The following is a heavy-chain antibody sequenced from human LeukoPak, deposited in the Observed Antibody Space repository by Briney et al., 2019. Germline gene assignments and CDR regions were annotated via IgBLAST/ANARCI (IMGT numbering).Heavy chain of an antibody. CDR3: AREGGYGGVFDY. CDR1: GFTFSSYA. CDR2: IGAGGTFT. D-gene: IGHD5-12*01. V-gene: IGHV3-23*01. J-gene: IGHJ4*02. Sequence: GGSLRLSCTASGFTFSSYAMNWVRQAPGKGLEWVSGIGAGGTFTYYADSVKGRFTISRDNTKNSLYLQMNSLRAEDTAVYYCAREGGYGGVFDYWGQGTLVTVSS.